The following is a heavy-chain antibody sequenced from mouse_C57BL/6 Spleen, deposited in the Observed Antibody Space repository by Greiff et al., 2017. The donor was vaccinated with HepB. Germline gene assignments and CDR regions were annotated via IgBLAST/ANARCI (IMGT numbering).Heavy chain of an antibody. D-gene: IGHD1-1*01. J-gene: IGHJ2*01. CDR2: IYPGDGDT. V-gene: IGHV1-80*01. CDR1: GYAFSSYW. CDR3: ASAGSSPFDY. Sequence: ESGAELVKPGASVKISCKASGYAFSSYWMNWVKQRPGKGLEWIGQIYPGDGDTNYNGKFKGKATLTADKSSSTAYMQLSSLTSEDSAVYFCASAGSSPFDYWGQGTTLTVSS.